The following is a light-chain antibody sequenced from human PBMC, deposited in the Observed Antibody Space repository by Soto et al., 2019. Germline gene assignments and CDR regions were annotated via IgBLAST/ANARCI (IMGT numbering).Light chain of an antibody. CDR1: NIETKG. CDR3: QVWDTDNLSGV. J-gene: IGLJ3*02. CDR2: DDT. V-gene: IGLV3-21*02. Sequence: SYELTQPPSVSVAPGQTASITCGGDNIETKGVHWYQRKPGQAPILVVYDDTDRPSGIPDRFSGSNSGNTATLTISRVEAGDEADSYCQVWDTDNLSGVFGGGTKLTVL.